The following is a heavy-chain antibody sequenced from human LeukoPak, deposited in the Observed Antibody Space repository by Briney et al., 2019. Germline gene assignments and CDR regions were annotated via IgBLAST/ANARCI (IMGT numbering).Heavy chain of an antibody. J-gene: IGHJ4*02. CDR3: TTLIVGATTLDY. CDR2: VKSKSDGGIT. CDR1: GFTFSNVW. V-gene: IGHV3-15*01. D-gene: IGHD1-26*01. Sequence: PGGSLRLSCAASGFTFSNVWMTWVRQAPGKGLEWVGRVKSKSDGGITDYAPPVKGRFTISRDDSKNTLYLQMNSLKTEDSAVYHCTTLIVGATTLDYWGQGTLVTVSS.